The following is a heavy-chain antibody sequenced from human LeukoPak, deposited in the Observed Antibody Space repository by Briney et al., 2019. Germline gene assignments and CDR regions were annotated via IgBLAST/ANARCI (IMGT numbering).Heavy chain of an antibody. V-gene: IGHV4-34*01. CDR3: ARAANSSGWYIDY. D-gene: IGHD6-19*01. Sequence: SETLSLTCAVYGGSFSGYYWSWIRQPPGKGLEWIGEINHSGSTNYNPSLKSRVTISVDTSKNQFSLKPSSVTAADTAVYYCARAANSSGWYIDYWGQGTLVTVSS. J-gene: IGHJ4*02. CDR2: INHSGST. CDR1: GGSFSGYY.